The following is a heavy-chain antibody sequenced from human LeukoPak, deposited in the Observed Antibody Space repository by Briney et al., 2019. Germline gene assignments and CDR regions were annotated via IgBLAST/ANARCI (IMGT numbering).Heavy chain of an antibody. CDR3: ARSRVRYFDWLATGFDP. J-gene: IGHJ5*02. Sequence: ASVKVSCKTSGYTFTSYAMNWVRQAPGQGLEWMGWINTNTGNPTYAQGFTGRFVFSLDTSVSTAYLQISSLKAEDTAVYYCARSRVRYFDWLATGFDPWGQGTLVTVSS. D-gene: IGHD3-9*01. CDR2: INTNTGNP. CDR1: GYTFTSYA. V-gene: IGHV7-4-1*02.